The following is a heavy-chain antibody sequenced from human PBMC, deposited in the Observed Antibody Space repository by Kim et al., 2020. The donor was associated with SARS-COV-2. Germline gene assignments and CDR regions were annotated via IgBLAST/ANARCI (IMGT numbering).Heavy chain of an antibody. CDR2: INSDGGDT. Sequence: GGSLRLSCEASGFTFSNYWMNWVRQGPGKGLVWVSRINSDGGDTHYADSVKGRFTISRDNAENTLHLQLNSLGVEDTAIYYCARGTFQQGFDPWGQGTLVTFSS. CDR1: GFTFSNYW. J-gene: IGHJ5*02. V-gene: IGHV3-74*01. CDR3: ARGTFQQGFDP.